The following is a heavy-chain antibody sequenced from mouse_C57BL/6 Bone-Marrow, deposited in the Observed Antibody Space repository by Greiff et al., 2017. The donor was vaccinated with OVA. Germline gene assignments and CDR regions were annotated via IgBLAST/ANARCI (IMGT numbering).Heavy chain of an antibody. V-gene: IGHV14-4*01. CDR3: TTWDYGPSFDY. CDR1: GFNIKDDY. CDR2: IDPENGDT. Sequence: VQLQQSGAELVRPGASVKLSCTASGFNIKDDYMHWVKQRPEQGLEWIGWIDPENGDTEYASKFQGKATITADTSSNTAYLQLSSLTSEDTAVYYCTTWDYGPSFDYWGQGTTLTVSS. D-gene: IGHD1-1*01. J-gene: IGHJ2*01.